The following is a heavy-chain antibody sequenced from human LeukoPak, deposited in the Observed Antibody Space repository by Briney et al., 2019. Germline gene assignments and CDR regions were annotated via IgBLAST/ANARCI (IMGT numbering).Heavy chain of an antibody. CDR2: ISSSSSYI. V-gene: IGHV3-21*01. J-gene: IGHJ4*02. CDR3: AREAGPPEPFDY. D-gene: IGHD1-14*01. CDR1: GFTFSSHS. Sequence: PGGSLRLSCAASGFTFSSHSMNWVRQAPGKGLEWVSSISSSSSYIYYADSVKGRFTISRDNAKNSLYLQMNSLRAEDTAVYYCAREAGPPEPFDYWGQGTLVTVSS.